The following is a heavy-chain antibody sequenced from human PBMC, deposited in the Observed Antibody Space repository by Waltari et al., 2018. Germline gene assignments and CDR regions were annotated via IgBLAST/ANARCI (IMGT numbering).Heavy chain of an antibody. V-gene: IGHV4-4*02. CDR2: VYHYGNT. CDR1: GGSVSTDNW. CDR3: ARNPCGGGTCHSAFDY. Sequence: QVQLQESGPGLVKPSGTLSLTCTVSGGSVSTDNWWHWVRQPPGRGLEWIGEVYHYGNTHYNPSLRSRLTISVDTAANQFSLRLSSVTAADTAVYYCARNPCGGGTCHSAFDYWGQGILVTVSS. D-gene: IGHD2-15*01. J-gene: IGHJ4*02.